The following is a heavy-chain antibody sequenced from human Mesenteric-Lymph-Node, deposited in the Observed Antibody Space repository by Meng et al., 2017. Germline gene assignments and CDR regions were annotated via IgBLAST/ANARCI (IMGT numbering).Heavy chain of an antibody. Sequence: GGSLRLSCAASGFTFSNAWMSWVRQAPGKGLEWVGRIKSKTDGGTTDYAAPVKGRFTISRDDSKNTLYLQMNSLRAEDTAVYYCAKVGVGATEGYFDYWGQGTLVTVSS. V-gene: IGHV3-15*01. D-gene: IGHD1-26*01. J-gene: IGHJ4*02. CDR1: GFTFSNAW. CDR3: AKVGVGATEGYFDY. CDR2: IKSKTDGGTT.